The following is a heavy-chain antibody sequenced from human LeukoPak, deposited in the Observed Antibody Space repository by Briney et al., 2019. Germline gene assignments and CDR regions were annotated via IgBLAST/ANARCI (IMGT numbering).Heavy chain of an antibody. V-gene: IGHV5-51*01. J-gene: IGHJ4*02. CDR1: GYSFTSYW. CDR2: IYPGGSDT. Sequence: HGESLKISCKGSGYSFTSYWIAWVRQMPGKGLERMGIIYPGGSDTRYSPSFQGQVTVSADKSISTAYLQWNSLKASDTAMYYCARQGSYFDYWAQGTLVTVSS. CDR3: ARQGSYFDY.